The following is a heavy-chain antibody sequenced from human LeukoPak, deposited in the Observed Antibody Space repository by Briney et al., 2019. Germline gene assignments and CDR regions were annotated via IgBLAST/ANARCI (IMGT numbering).Heavy chain of an antibody. CDR1: GGSIISGDYY. Sequence: SQTLSLTCTVSGGSIISGDYYWSWIRQHPGKGLEWIGYIYYSGDTYYNPSLKSRVTISMDTSGNQFSLKLSSVTAADTAVYYCARDSCNSSSWCYYYGMDVWGKGTTVTVSS. CDR2: IYYSGDT. CDR3: ARDSCNSSSWCYYYGMDV. D-gene: IGHD6-13*01. J-gene: IGHJ6*04. V-gene: IGHV4-31*02.